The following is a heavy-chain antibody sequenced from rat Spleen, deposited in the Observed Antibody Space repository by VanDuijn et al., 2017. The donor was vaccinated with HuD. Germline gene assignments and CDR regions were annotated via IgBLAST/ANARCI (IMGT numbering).Heavy chain of an antibody. V-gene: IGHV3-1*01. J-gene: IGHJ4*01. CDR1: GDFITRNY. CDR2: LSYSGST. D-gene: IGHD1-11*01. Sequence: EAQLQESGPGLVKPSQSLSLTCSVIGDFITRNYWGWIRKFPGNKMEWMGYLSYSGSTAYNPSLKSRISITRDTSKNQFFLQLNSVTTEDAATYYCARQGNYGGFSGIMDAWGQGASVTVSS. CDR3: ARQGNYGGFSGIMDA.